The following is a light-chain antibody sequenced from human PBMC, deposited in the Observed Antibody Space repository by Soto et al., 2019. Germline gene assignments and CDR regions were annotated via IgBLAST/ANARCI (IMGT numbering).Light chain of an antibody. J-gene: IGKJ1*01. CDR3: QQYDSSSWA. CDR2: DAS. Sequence: MVFPQTPSTLALSPWQRATLYCRASQRISSSWLAWYQQKPGQAPRLLIYDASTRTSGIPARFSGSGSGTDFTLTISRLEPEDFAVYYCQQYDSSSWAFGPGTKVDI. V-gene: IGKV3-20*01. CDR1: QRISSSW.